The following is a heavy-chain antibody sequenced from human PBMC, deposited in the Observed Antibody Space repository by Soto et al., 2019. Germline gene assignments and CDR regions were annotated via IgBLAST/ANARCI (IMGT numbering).Heavy chain of an antibody. CDR3: AHRSYYDILTGYYPHNWFDP. V-gene: IGHV2-70*12. D-gene: IGHD3-9*01. CDR2: IDWDDDK. J-gene: IGHJ5*02. CDR1: GFSLSTSGMC. Sequence: SGPTLVNPTQTLTLTCTFSGFSLSTSGMCVSWIRQPPGKALEWLALIDWDDDKYYSTSLKTRLTISKDTSKNQVVLTMTNMDPVDTATYYCAHRSYYDILTGYYPHNWFDPWGQGTLVTVSS.